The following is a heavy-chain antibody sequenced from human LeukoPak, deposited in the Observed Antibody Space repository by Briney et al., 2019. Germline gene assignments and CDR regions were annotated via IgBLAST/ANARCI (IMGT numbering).Heavy chain of an antibody. CDR1: GFTFSSYA. V-gene: IGHV3-23*01. CDR2: ISNSGGST. D-gene: IGHD5-18*01. Sequence: GSLRLSCAASGFTFSSYAMSWVRQAPGKGLEWVSGISNSGGSTYYADSVKGRFTISRDNSKNTLYLQMNSLRAEDTAVYYCAKSQLWAPDYFDYWGQGTLVTVSS. J-gene: IGHJ4*02. CDR3: AKSQLWAPDYFDY.